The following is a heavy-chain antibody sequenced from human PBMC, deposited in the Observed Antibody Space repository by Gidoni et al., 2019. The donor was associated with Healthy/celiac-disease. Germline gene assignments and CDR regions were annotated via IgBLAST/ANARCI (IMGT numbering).Heavy chain of an antibody. CDR3: ARAYVVVTAILDAFDI. CDR1: GGTFSSYA. CDR2: IIPSFGTA. J-gene: IGHJ3*02. D-gene: IGHD2-21*02. V-gene: IGHV1-69*01. Sequence: QVQLVQSGAEVKKPGSSVKVSCKASGGTFSSYAISWVRQAPGKGLEWMGGIIPSFGTANDAQKFQGRVTITADESTSTAYMELSSLRSEDTAVYYCARAYVVVTAILDAFDIWGQGTMVTVSS.